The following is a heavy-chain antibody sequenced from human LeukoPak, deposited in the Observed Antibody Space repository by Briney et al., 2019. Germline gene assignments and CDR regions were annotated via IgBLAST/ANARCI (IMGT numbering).Heavy chain of an antibody. D-gene: IGHD3-10*01. Sequence: ASVTVSCKASGYTFTSYYMHWVRQAPGQGLEWMGIINPSGGSTSYAQKFQGRVTMTRDTSTSTVYMELSSLRSEDTAVYYCARVGYYGSGSYGGPDYWGQGTLVTVSS. CDR2: INPSGGST. J-gene: IGHJ4*02. CDR1: GYTFTSYY. CDR3: ARVGYYGSGSYGGPDY. V-gene: IGHV1-46*01.